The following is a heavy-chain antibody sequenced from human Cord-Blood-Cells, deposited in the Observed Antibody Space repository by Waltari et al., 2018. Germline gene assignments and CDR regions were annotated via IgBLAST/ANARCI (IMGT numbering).Heavy chain of an antibody. Sequence: VQLVESGGGLFQPGGSLRLPCAVSGFTFSGNYWSWVRQAPGKGLEGVSVIYSGGSTYYADSVKSRFTISRDNSKNTLYLQMNSLRAEDTAVYYCARGSYFDYWGQGTLVTVSS. V-gene: IGHV3-53*01. CDR2: IYSGGST. CDR1: GFTFSGNY. J-gene: IGHJ4*02. CDR3: ARGSYFDY.